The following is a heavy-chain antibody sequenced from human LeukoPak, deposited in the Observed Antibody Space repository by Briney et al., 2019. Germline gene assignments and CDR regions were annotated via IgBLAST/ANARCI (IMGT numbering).Heavy chain of an antibody. Sequence: PGGSLRLSCAASGFTFSSYAMSWGRQAPGKGLEWVSAISGSGGSTYYADSVKGRFTISRDNSKNTLYLQMNSLRAEDTAVYYCAKEPLRYFDWLLPYFDYWGQGTLVTVSS. CDR3: AKEPLRYFDWLLPYFDY. CDR2: ISGSGGST. J-gene: IGHJ4*02. D-gene: IGHD3-9*01. V-gene: IGHV3-23*01. CDR1: GFTFSSYA.